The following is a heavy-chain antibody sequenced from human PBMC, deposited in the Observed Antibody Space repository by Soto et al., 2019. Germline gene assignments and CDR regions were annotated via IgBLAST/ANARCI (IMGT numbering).Heavy chain of an antibody. CDR1: GFTFSSYG. J-gene: IGHJ4*02. CDR2: IWYDGSNK. Sequence: QVQLVESGGGVGQPGRSLRLSCAASGFTFSSYGMHWVRQAPGKGLEWVAVIWYDGSNKYYADSVKGRFTISRDNSKNTLYLQMNSLRAEDTAVYYCAGDWMGATEYYFDYWGQGTLVTVSS. D-gene: IGHD1-26*01. V-gene: IGHV3-33*01. CDR3: AGDWMGATEYYFDY.